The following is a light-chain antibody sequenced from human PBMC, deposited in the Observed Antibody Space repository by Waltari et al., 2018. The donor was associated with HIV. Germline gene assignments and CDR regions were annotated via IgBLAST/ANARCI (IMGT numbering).Light chain of an antibody. CDR3: QAWGSTTSGV. J-gene: IGLJ2*01. CDR1: ELGDKY. V-gene: IGLV3-1*01. CDR2: QDH. Sequence: PPSVAVSPGQTATITCSGYELGDKYTCWYQHKPGQSPLLVIYQDHKRPSGIPERFSGSSSGHTATLTISGSLPMDEADYYCQAWGSTTSGVFGRGTKLTVL.